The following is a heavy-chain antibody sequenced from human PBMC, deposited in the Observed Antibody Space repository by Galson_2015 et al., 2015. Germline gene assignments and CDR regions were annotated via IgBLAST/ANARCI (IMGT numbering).Heavy chain of an antibody. D-gene: IGHD6-19*01. CDR3: ARHVSVVWLGAFDI. J-gene: IGHJ3*02. CDR1: GYGFTGYW. Sequence: QSGAEVTKPGESLKISRTGSGYGFTGYWIGWVRQMPGKGLGWMGIIYPGDSDTRYSPSFQGQVTISADKSISTAYLQWSSLKASDTAMYYCARHVSVVWLGAFDIWGQGTMFTVSS. V-gene: IGHV5-51*01. CDR2: IYPGDSDT.